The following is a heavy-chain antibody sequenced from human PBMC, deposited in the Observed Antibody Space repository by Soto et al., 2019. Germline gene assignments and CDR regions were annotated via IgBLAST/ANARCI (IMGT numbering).Heavy chain of an antibody. CDR2: ITGSGGRT. V-gene: IGHV3-23*01. Sequence: EVHLLESGGALVQPGGSLRLSCAASGFIFSSYAMSWVRQAPGKGLEWVSAITGSGGRTYYADSVKGRFTISRDNSKNTLYLQINSLRAEDTAVYYCATVMTPGTHWGQGTLVTVSS. J-gene: IGHJ4*02. CDR3: ATVMTPGTH. D-gene: IGHD1-7*01. CDR1: GFIFSSYA.